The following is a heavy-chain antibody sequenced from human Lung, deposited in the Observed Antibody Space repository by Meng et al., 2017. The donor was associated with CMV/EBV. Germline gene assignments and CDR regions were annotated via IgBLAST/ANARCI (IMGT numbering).Heavy chain of an antibody. CDR2: IRYGGSNK. Sequence: GESLKISCAASGFTFSSYGMHWVRQAPGKGLEWVAFIRYGGSNKNYADSVKGRFTISRDNSKNTLYLQMNSLRSEDTAVYYCAKGAQQLIVDYWGQGTLVTVSS. J-gene: IGHJ4*02. V-gene: IGHV3-30*02. D-gene: IGHD6-13*01. CDR3: AKGAQQLIVDY. CDR1: GFTFSSYG.